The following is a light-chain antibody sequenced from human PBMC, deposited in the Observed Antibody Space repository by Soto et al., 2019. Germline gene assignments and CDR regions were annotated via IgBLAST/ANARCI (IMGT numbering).Light chain of an antibody. Sequence: DIQMTQSPSSLSASVGDRVTITCRASQSISSYLNWYQQKPGKAPKLLIYAASSRATGIPDRFSGSGSGTDFTLTISRLEPEDFAVYYCQQYGSSPPRYTFGQGTKLDIK. CDR1: QSISSY. CDR2: AAS. V-gene: IGKV1-39*01. J-gene: IGKJ2*01. CDR3: QQYGSSPPRYT.